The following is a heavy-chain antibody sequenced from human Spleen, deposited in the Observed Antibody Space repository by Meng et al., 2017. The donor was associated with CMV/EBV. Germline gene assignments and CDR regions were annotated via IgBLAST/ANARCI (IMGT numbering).Heavy chain of an antibody. J-gene: IGHJ4*02. CDR1: GFSLSSTGVH. V-gene: IGHV2-5*02. CDR2: ISFDDEN. Sequence: SGFSLSSTGVHVAWLRQPPGHAPEWLAVISFDDENRYSPSLRSRLTVTKDTSRTQVDLNITNMNPLDSATSSCARPRVCGGDCYFDYWGRGLLVTVSS. D-gene: IGHD2-21*02. CDR3: ARPRVCGGDCYFDY.